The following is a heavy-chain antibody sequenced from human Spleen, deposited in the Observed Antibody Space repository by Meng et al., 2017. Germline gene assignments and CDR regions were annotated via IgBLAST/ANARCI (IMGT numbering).Heavy chain of an antibody. J-gene: IGHJ4*02. Sequence: QGQLQESGPGLVKPSQTLSLTCSVSGGSISSGGYYWNWIRQHPGKGLEWIGYIYYSGSTFYNPSLKSRVTMSVDTSKNQFGLQLTSVTAADTAVYYCATVGMGLDSWGQGILVTVSS. CDR1: GGSISSGGYY. D-gene: IGHD7-27*01. V-gene: IGHV4-31*03. CDR3: ATVGMGLDS. CDR2: IYYSGST.